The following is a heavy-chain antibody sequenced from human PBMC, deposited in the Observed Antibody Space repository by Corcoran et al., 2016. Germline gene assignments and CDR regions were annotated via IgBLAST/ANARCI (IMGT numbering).Heavy chain of an antibody. CDR1: GFSLSTSGMC. Sequence: QVTLRGSGPALVKPTQTLTLTCTFSGFSLSTSGMCVSWIRQPPGKALEWLALIDWDDDKYYSTSLKTRLTISKDTSKNQVVLTMTNMDPVDTATYYCARRLGEMKTMFGVGGAFDIWGQGTMVTVSS. J-gene: IGHJ3*02. D-gene: IGHD3-16*01. CDR3: ARRLGEMKTMFGVGGAFDI. V-gene: IGHV2-70*01. CDR2: IDWDDDK.